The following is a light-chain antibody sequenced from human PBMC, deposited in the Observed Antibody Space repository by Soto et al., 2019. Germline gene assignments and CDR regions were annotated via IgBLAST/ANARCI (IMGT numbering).Light chain of an antibody. Sequence: DIQMTQSPSSLSASVGDRVTITCRTSQNINNYLNWYQQKLGRAPRLLIFTASNLQSGVPSRFSGSGSGTDFTHTISSLQPEDIAPYYCQQTYNSLPITFGQGTRLEIK. CDR3: QQTYNSLPIT. CDR1: QNINNY. CDR2: TAS. J-gene: IGKJ5*01. V-gene: IGKV1-39*01.